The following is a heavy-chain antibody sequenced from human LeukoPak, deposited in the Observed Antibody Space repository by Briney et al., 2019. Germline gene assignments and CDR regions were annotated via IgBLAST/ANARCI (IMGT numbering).Heavy chain of an antibody. Sequence: PGGSPRLSCAASGFTFSSYEMNWVREAPGKGLEWVSYISSSGSTIYYADSVKGRFTISRDNAKNSLYLQMNSLRAEDTAVYYCARDKFGAAGNLFDYWGQGTLVTVSS. CDR1: GFTFSSYE. J-gene: IGHJ4*02. V-gene: IGHV3-48*03. D-gene: IGHD6-13*01. CDR3: ARDKFGAAGNLFDY. CDR2: ISSSGSTI.